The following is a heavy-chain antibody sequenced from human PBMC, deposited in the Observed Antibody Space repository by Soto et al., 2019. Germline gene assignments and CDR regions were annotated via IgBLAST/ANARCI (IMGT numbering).Heavy chain of an antibody. CDR3: AREFDSSSWYVYGF. CDR2: ISSSSSTM. Sequence: EVQLVESGGGLVQPGGSLRLSCAASGFTFSSYSMNWGRQAPGKGLEWVSSISSSSSTMYYADSVKGRFTISRDNAKNSLSRQMNSLRAEDTAVYYCAREFDSSSWYVYGFWGQGTLVNVSS. CDR1: GFTFSSYS. V-gene: IGHV3-48*01. D-gene: IGHD6-13*01. J-gene: IGHJ4*02.